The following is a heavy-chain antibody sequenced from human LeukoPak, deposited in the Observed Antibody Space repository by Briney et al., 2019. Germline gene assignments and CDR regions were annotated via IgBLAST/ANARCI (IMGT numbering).Heavy chain of an antibody. CDR3: AKGHFDWLLNPDY. J-gene: IGHJ4*02. CDR1: GFTVSSNY. D-gene: IGHD3-9*01. CDR2: IYSGGST. V-gene: IGHV3-66*01. Sequence: GGSLRLSCAASGFTVSSNYMSWVRQAPGKGLEWVSVIYSGGSTYYADSVKGRFTISRDNSKNTLYLQMNSLRAEDTAVYYCAKGHFDWLLNPDYWGQGTLVTVSS.